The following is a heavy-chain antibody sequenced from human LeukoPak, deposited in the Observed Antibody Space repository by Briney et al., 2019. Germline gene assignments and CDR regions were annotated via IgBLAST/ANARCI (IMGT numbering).Heavy chain of an antibody. J-gene: IGHJ4*02. CDR2: ISGSGGST. CDR1: GFTFSTYG. Sequence: GGSLRLSCAASGFTFSTYGMSWVRQAPGKGLEWVSAISGSGGSTYYADSVKGRFTISRDNSKNTPYLQMNSLRAEDTAVYYCARGPDTVWGPLWGQGTLVTVSS. CDR3: ARGPDTVWGPL. V-gene: IGHV3-23*01. D-gene: IGHD5-18*01.